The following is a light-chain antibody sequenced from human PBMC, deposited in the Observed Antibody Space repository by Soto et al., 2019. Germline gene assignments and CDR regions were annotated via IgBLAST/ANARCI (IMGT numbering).Light chain of an antibody. Sequence: QSVLTQPASVSGSPGQSITISCTGTTSDIGDYNYVSWYQQHAGKAPKLMIYHVTNRPSGVSDRFSGSKSGNTASLTISGLQAEDEADYSCSSYTSSTTYVFGTGTKVTVL. J-gene: IGLJ1*01. CDR3: SSYTSSTTYV. CDR1: TSDIGDYNY. V-gene: IGLV2-14*01. CDR2: HVT.